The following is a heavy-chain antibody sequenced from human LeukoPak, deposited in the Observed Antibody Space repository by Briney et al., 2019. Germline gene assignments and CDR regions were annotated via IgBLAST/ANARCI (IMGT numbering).Heavy chain of an antibody. Sequence: SETLSLTCAVYGGSFSGYYWSWLRQPSGKGLEWIGEINHSGSTNYNPSLKSRVTISVDTSKNQFSLKLSSVTAADTAVYYCARVARSGYVVYWGQGTMVTVSS. CDR3: ARVARSGYVVY. J-gene: IGHJ4*02. CDR2: INHSGST. CDR1: GGSFSGYY. V-gene: IGHV4-34*01. D-gene: IGHD5-12*01.